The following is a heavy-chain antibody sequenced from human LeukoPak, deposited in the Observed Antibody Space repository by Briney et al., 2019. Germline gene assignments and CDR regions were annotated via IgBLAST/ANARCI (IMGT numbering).Heavy chain of an antibody. CDR1: GGSISSGSYD. Sequence: SETLSLTCIVSGGSISSGSYDWSWLRQPAGKGLEWIGRIYTSGSTNYNLSLKSRVTISVDTSKTQFSLKLSSVTAADTAVYYCARFYGSGSLYYFDYWGQGTLVTVSS. V-gene: IGHV4-61*02. J-gene: IGHJ4*02. CDR2: IYTSGST. CDR3: ARFYGSGSLYYFDY. D-gene: IGHD3-10*01.